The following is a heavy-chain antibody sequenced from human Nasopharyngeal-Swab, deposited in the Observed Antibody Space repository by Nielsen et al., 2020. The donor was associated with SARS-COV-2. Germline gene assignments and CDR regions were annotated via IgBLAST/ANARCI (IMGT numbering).Heavy chain of an antibody. V-gene: IGHV3-30-3*01. J-gene: IGHJ6*02. D-gene: IGHD2-2*01. CDR2: ISYDGSNK. Sequence: GESLKISCAASGFTFSSYAMHWVRQAPGKGLEWVAVISYDGSNKYYADSVKDRFTISRDNSKNTLYLQMNSLRAEDTAVYYCARRSSRGMDVWGQGTTVTVSS. CDR1: GFTFSSYA. CDR3: ARRSSRGMDV.